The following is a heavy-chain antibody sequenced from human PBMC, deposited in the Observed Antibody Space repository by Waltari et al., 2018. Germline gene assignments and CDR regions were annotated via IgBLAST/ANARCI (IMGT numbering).Heavy chain of an antibody. CDR3: TRDLYGSGGDWFDP. CDR2: ICGTHSNI. V-gene: IGHV3-21*03. D-gene: IGHD3-10*01. J-gene: IGHJ5*02. Sequence: EERLVESGGGLVKPGGSLRLSCVASGFRFSDYDMNWVRPAPGTGLEWLVSICGTHSNIFYAESVRGRFTVSRDNSKNSLYLEMSNVRAEDTGLYYCTRDLYGSGGDWFDPWGQGTLVTVSS. CDR1: GFRFSDYD.